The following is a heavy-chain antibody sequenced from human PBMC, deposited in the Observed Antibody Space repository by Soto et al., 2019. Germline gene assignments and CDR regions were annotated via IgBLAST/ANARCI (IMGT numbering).Heavy chain of an antibody. CDR1: GFTVSMSA. CDR2: ISVSGDRT. J-gene: IGHJ3*01. V-gene: IGHV3-23*01. Sequence: EVQLMESGGGLVQPGGSLRLSCEASGFTVSMSAMNWVRQAPGKGLEWVAYISVSGDRTYYADSVKGRFTISRDRSKNPVSLRMNSLRAEDTTVYYCAKDREIIVRAGDALDVWGQGTMVTVSS. D-gene: IGHD3-16*02. CDR3: AKDREIIVRAGDALDV.